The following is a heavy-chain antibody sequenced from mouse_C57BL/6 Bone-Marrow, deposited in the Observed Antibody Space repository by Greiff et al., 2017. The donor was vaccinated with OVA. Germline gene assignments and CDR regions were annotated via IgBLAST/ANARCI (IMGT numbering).Heavy chain of an antibody. J-gene: IGHJ3*01. CDR3: AREDYDYVLFVY. CDR1: GFTFSSYA. CDR2: ISDGGSYT. V-gene: IGHV5-4*01. D-gene: IGHD2-4*01. Sequence: EVKLMESGGGLVKPGGSLKLSCAASGFTFSSYAMSWVRQTPEKRLEWVATISDGGSYTYYPDNVKGRFTISRDNAKNTLYLQMSHLKSEDTAIYYCAREDYDYVLFVYWGQETLVTVSA.